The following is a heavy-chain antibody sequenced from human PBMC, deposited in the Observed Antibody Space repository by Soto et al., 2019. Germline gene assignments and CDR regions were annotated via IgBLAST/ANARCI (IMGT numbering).Heavy chain of an antibody. Sequence: PSETLSLTCAVYGGSFSGYYWSWIRQPPGKGLEWIGEINHSGSTNYNPSLKSRVTISVDTSKNQFSLKLSSVTAADTAVYYCARGPARIAAAGKGYYYGMDVWGQGTTVTVSS. D-gene: IGHD6-13*01. CDR1: GGSFSGYY. CDR3: ARGPARIAAAGKGYYYGMDV. J-gene: IGHJ6*02. CDR2: INHSGST. V-gene: IGHV4-34*01.